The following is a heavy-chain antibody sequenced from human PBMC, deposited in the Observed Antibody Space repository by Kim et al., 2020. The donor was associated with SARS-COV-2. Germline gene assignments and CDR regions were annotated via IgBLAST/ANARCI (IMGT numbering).Heavy chain of an antibody. V-gene: IGHV3-21*01. CDR3: AILITMVRGVPYGMDV. CDR2: ISSSSSYI. D-gene: IGHD3-10*01. CDR1: GFTFSSYS. Sequence: GGSLRLSCAASGFTFSSYSMNWVRQAPGKGLEWVSSISSSSSYIYYADSVKGRFTISRDNAKNSLYLQMNSLRAEDTAVYYCAILITMVRGVPYGMDVWAKGPRSPSP. J-gene: IGHJ6*02.